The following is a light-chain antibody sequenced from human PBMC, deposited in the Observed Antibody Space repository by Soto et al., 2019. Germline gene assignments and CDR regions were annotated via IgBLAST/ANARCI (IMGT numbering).Light chain of an antibody. CDR3: QTWDIGARVV. J-gene: IGLJ2*01. V-gene: IGLV4-69*01. CDR2: LSSDGSH. CDR1: SGHSSYA. Sequence: QPVLTQSPSASASLGASVKLTCTLSSGHSSYAIAWHQQQPEKGPRYLMKLSSDGSHSKGDGIPDRFSGSSSGAERYLTISRLPSEDEADYYCQTWDIGARVVFGGGTKLTVL.